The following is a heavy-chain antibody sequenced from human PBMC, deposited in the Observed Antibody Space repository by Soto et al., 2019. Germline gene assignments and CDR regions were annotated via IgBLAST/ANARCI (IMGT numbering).Heavy chain of an antibody. CDR1: GVTLSDYY. CDR3: AKDAGDYESSGYYYFDY. V-gene: IGHV3-11*01. Sequence: NPGGSLRLSCVASGVTLSDYYLGWMRQAPGKGLEWIAYMSGDGDKIDYADPVKGRFTISRDNSKNTLFRQMTDLRVEDTAVYYCAKDAGDYESSGYYYFDYGGEGTVFTVSS. CDR2: MSGDGDKI. D-gene: IGHD3-22*01. J-gene: IGHJ4*02.